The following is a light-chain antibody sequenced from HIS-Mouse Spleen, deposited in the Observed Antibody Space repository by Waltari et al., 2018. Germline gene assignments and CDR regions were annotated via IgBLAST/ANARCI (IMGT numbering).Light chain of an antibody. CDR3: SSYAGSNIYV. V-gene: IGLV2-8*01. CDR1: SSDVGGYNY. Sequence: QSALTQPPSASGSPGQSVTISCTGTSSDVGGYNYVSWYQQHPGKAPKLMIYEVSKRPSGVPDGFSGSKSGNTASLTVSGLQAEDEADYYCSSYAGSNIYVFGTGTKVTVL. J-gene: IGLJ1*01. CDR2: EVS.